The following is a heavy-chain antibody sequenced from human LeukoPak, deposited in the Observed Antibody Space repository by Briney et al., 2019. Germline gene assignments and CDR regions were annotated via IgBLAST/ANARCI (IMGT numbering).Heavy chain of an antibody. D-gene: IGHD6-6*01. J-gene: IGHJ6*02. V-gene: IGHV3-21*01. Sequence: GGSLRLSCAASGFTFSSYSMNWVRQAPGKGLEWVSSISSSSSYIYYADSVKGRFTISRDNAKNSLYLQMNSLRAGDTAVYYCARAYSSSLYGMDVWGQGTTVTVSS. CDR2: ISSSSSYI. CDR1: GFTFSSYS. CDR3: ARAYSSSLYGMDV.